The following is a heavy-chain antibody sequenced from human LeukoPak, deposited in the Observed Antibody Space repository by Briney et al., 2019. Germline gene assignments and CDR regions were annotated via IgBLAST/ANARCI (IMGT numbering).Heavy chain of an antibody. Sequence: KPGGSLRLSCAASGFTFSSYGMHWVRQAPGKGLEWVAFIRYDGSNKYYADSVKGRFTISRDNAKNSLYLQMNSLRAEDTAVYYCARVAGYNSQTPLSVWGQGTLVTVSS. D-gene: IGHD6-19*01. J-gene: IGHJ4*02. CDR2: IRYDGSNK. V-gene: IGHV3-30*02. CDR1: GFTFSSYG. CDR3: ARVAGYNSQTPLSV.